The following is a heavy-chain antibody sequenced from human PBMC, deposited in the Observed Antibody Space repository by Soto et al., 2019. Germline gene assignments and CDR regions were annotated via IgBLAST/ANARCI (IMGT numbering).Heavy chain of an antibody. CDR2: IASDSSYK. V-gene: IGHV3-30*18. D-gene: IGHD5-18*01. Sequence: PGGSLRLSCAASGFTFRTSVIHWVRQAPGKGLEWLAVIASDSSYKNSTGSVKGRFTISRDNSKSTLYLEMSSLRAEDTAVYYCAKEYTAHRHFDHWGLGTLVTVS. CDR3: AKEYTAHRHFDH. J-gene: IGHJ4*02. CDR1: GFTFRTSV.